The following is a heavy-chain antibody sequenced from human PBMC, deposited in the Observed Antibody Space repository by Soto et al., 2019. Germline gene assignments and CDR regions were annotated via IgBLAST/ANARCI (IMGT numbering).Heavy chain of an antibody. CDR1: GFTFSSYA. CDR2: ISGSGGST. J-gene: IGHJ4*02. V-gene: IGHV3-23*01. D-gene: IGHD6-19*01. CDR3: VVRYSSGWYSYFDY. Sequence: GGSLRLSCAASGFTFSSYAMSWVRQAPGKGLEWVSAISGSGGSTYYADSVKGRFTISRDNSKNTLYLQMNSLRAEDTAVYYCVVRYSSGWYSYFDYWGQGTLVTVSS.